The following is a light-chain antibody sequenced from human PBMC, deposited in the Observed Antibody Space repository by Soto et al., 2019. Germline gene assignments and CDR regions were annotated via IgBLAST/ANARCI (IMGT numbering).Light chain of an antibody. CDR1: QSVSSN. CDR3: HQYNNFWT. V-gene: IGKV3-15*01. Sequence: EIVMTQSPATLSVSPGERATLSCRASQSVSSNLAWYQQKPGQAPSLLIYGASTRATGIPARFSGSGSGTESTLTIRSLKSEDFGLDYCHQYNNFWTFGQGTKVDIK. J-gene: IGKJ1*01. CDR2: GAS.